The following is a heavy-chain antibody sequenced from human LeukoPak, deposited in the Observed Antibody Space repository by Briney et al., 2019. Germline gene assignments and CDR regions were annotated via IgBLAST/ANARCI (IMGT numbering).Heavy chain of an antibody. CDR3: ARDRYSVVVPAAGAFDI. Sequence: PGGSLRPSCAASGFTFSTYWMSWVRQAPGKGLEWVANVKQDGSEKYYVDSVKGRFTISRDNAKNSLYLQMNSLRAEDTAVYYCARDRYSVVVPAAGAFDIWGQGTMVTVSS. CDR2: VKQDGSEK. CDR1: GFTFSTYW. V-gene: IGHV3-7*01. J-gene: IGHJ3*02. D-gene: IGHD2-2*01.